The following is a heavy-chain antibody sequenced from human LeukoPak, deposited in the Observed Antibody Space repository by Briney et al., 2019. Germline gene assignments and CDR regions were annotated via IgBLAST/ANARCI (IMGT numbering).Heavy chain of an antibody. J-gene: IGHJ4*02. Sequence: GGSLRLSCAASGFTFSDYYMGWIRQAPGKGLEWVSYISSSGSTIYYADSVKGRFTISRDNAKNSLYLQMNSLRAEDTAVYYCARDSMAYDTPQGVDYWGQGTLVTVSS. D-gene: IGHD3-22*01. CDR3: ARDSMAYDTPQGVDY. V-gene: IGHV3-11*01. CDR2: ISSSGSTI. CDR1: GFTFSDYY.